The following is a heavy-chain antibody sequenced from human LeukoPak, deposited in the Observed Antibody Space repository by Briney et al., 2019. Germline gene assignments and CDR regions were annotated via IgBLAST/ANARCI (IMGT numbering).Heavy chain of an antibody. Sequence: PSETLSLTCSVSGVSIVSYHWSWIRQPPGKGLEWIGYFYYTGSTNYSPSFEGRVTISEDTSKNQISLRLTSVTAADTAVYYCAGRTAATTRPFDYWGQGTLVTVSS. D-gene: IGHD2-21*02. CDR1: GVSIVSYH. J-gene: IGHJ4*02. V-gene: IGHV4-59*01. CDR3: AGRTAATTRPFDY. CDR2: FYYTGST.